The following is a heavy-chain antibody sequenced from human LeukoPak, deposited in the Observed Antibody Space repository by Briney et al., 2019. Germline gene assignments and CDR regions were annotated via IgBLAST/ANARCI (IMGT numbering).Heavy chain of an antibody. J-gene: IGHJ4*02. CDR1: GGSISSYY. CDR2: IFYIGGT. Sequence: SETLFLTCTVSGGSISSYYWSWIRQSPGKGLEWIGYIFYIGGTNYNPSLKSRVTISVDTSKNQFSLKLSSVTAADTAVYYCARHPSVAGTKGGFDHWGQGTLVTVSS. CDR3: ARHPSVAGTKGGFDH. V-gene: IGHV4-59*08. D-gene: IGHD6-19*01.